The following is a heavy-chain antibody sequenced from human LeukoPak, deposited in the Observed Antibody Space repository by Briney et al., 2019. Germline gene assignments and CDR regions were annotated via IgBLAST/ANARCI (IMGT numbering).Heavy chain of an antibody. CDR3: ARDRPGDSSLDY. CDR1: GGSFSGYY. CDR2: INHSGST. V-gene: IGHV4-34*01. D-gene: IGHD6-13*01. J-gene: IGHJ4*02. Sequence: SETLSLTCAVYGGSFSGYYWSWIRQPPGKGLEWIGEINHSGSTNYNPSLKSRVTISVDTSKNQFSLKLTSVTAADTAVYYCARDRPGDSSLDYWGQETLVTVSS.